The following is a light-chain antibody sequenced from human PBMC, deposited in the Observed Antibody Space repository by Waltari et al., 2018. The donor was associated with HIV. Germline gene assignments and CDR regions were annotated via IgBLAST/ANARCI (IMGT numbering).Light chain of an antibody. V-gene: IGLV9-49*01. J-gene: IGLJ2*01. CDR3: ETDHGSWGNFGYR. Sequence: QPVLTQPPSASASLGASVTLTCTLSSGYSNNKVDWYQERPGKGARFVMRGGTGGIVGSKGDDGPERCSVLVSGLNRSMIIKNIQEEDESDYHGETDHGSWGNFGYRFGGGTKLTVL. CDR2: GGTGGIVG. CDR1: SGYSNNK.